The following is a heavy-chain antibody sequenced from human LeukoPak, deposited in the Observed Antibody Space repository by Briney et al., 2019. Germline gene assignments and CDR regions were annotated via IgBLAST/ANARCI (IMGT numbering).Heavy chain of an antibody. V-gene: IGHV3-21*06. CDR3: ARDPHYYGSGTPGYFDY. D-gene: IGHD3-10*01. CDR1: GFTFSSYS. CDR2: ISSTSSYI. J-gene: IGHJ4*02. Sequence: GGSLRLSCVASGFTFSSYSMNWVRQAPGKGLEWLSSISSTSSYIYYADSVKGRFTISRDNAKNSLYLQMNSLRAEDTAVYYCARDPHYYGSGTPGYFDYWGQGTLVTVSS.